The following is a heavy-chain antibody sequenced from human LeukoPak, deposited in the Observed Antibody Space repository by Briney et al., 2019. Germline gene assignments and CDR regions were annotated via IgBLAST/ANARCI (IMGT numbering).Heavy chain of an antibody. J-gene: IGHJ4*02. CDR2: IKSKTDGGTT. V-gene: IGHV3-15*01. D-gene: IGHD1-14*01. Sequence: GGSLRLSCAASGITFTSAWMGWVRQAPGKGLDCVGRIKSKTDGGTTDYAAPVRGRFTISTDDSKITSYLQMNNLKIEDTAVYYCTTDGGITIRPLFDFWGQGTLVTVSS. CDR1: GITFTSAW. CDR3: TTDGGITIRPLFDF.